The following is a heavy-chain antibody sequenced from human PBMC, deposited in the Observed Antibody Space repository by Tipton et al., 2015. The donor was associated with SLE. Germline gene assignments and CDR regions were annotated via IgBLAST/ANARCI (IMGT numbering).Heavy chain of an antibody. CDR2: IHDSGAT. CDR1: GGSIRSGDYY. CDR3: AREGGYYSLSGDYGMDV. V-gene: IGHV4-31*03. Sequence: TLSLTCTVSGGSIRSGDYYWSWIRQHPGKGLEWIGYIHDSGATFYNPSLRSRSAISVDTSQNQFSLRLTSVTAADTAVYYCAREGGYYSLSGDYGMDVWGHGTTVTVSS. D-gene: IGHD3-22*01. J-gene: IGHJ6*02.